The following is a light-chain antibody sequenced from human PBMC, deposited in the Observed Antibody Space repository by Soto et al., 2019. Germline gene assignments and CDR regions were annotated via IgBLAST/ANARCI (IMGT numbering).Light chain of an antibody. CDR1: SSNVGSYNL. Sequence: QSVLTLPASVSGSPGQSITISCTGSSSNVGSYNLVSWYQQHPGKAPKLIFYEGSKRPSGVSNRFSGSKSGNTASLTISGLQAEDEADYYCCSYAGSSTFVVFGGGTKVTVL. CDR2: EGS. V-gene: IGLV2-23*03. CDR3: CSYAGSSTFVV. J-gene: IGLJ2*01.